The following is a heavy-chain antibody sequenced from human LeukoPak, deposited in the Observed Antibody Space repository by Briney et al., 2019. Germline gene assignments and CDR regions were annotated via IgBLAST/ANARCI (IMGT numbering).Heavy chain of an antibody. CDR1: GYTFTGYY. D-gene: IGHD3-22*01. J-gene: IGHJ5*02. Sequence: ASVKVSCKASGYTFTGYYMHWVRQAPGQGLEWMGWINPNSGGTNYAQKFQGRVTMTRDTSISTAYMELSRLRSDDTAVYYCAGTFHYYDSSGYYAWGQGTLVTVSS. CDR3: AGTFHYYDSSGYYA. CDR2: INPNSGGT. V-gene: IGHV1-2*02.